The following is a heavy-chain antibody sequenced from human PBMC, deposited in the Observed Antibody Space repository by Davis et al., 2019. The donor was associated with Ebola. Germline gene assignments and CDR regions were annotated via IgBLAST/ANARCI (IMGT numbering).Heavy chain of an antibody. CDR2: IYYSGST. J-gene: IGHJ4*02. D-gene: IGHD3-9*01. CDR1: GGSISSYY. V-gene: IGHV4-59*08. Sequence: SETLSLTCTVSGGSISSYYWSWIRQPPGKGLEWIGYIYYSGSTNYNPSLKSRVTISVDTSKNQFSLKLSSVTAADTAVYYCARLVPNYDILTGYYVYYFDYWGQGTLVTVSS. CDR3: ARLVPNYDILTGYYVYYFDY.